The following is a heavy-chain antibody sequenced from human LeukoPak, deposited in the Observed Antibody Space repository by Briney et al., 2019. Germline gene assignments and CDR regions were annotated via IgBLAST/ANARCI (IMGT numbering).Heavy chain of an antibody. J-gene: IGHJ2*01. CDR3: ARGVNVAAPRGWYFDL. V-gene: IGHV1-46*01. CDR1: GYTFTSCY. D-gene: IGHD6-13*01. CDR2: INPSGGST. Sequence: ASVKVSCKASGYTFTSCYMHWVRQAPGQGLEWMGIINPSGGSTSYAQKFQGRVTMTRDTSTSTVYMELSSLRSEDTAVYYCARGVNVAAPRGWYFDLWGRGTLVTVSS.